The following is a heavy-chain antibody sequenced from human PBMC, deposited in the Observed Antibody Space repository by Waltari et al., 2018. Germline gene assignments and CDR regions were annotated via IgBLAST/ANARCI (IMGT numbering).Heavy chain of an antibody. CDR2: VNPNSGAA. V-gene: IGHV1-8*02. CDR1: GYIFSNYA. D-gene: IGHD3-3*01. CDR3: ARGRDVFANFDYNWFDP. J-gene: IGHJ5*02. Sequence: QVQLVQSGAEVLKPGASVSVSRQASGYIFSNYAINRVRQAAGQGPEWMGWVNPNSGAAAYAQKFQGRITMTWDTSTSTAYMELNNLRSDDTAVLYCARGRDVFANFDYNWFDPWGQGTLVTVSS.